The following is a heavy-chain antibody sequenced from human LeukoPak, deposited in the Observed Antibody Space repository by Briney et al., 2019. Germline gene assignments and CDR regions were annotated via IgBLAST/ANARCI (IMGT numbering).Heavy chain of an antibody. D-gene: IGHD6-13*01. V-gene: IGHV4-59*08. J-gene: IGHJ4*02. CDR2: INYSGNT. CDR1: GGSISNYY. Sequence: SETLSLTCTVSGGSISNYYWSWIRQPPGKGLEWIAYINYSGNTNYNPSLKSRVTISVDTSKNQFSLKLSSVTAADTAVYYCARLNVLSSIPLHHFDHWGQGTLVTVSS. CDR3: ARLNVLSSIPLHHFDH.